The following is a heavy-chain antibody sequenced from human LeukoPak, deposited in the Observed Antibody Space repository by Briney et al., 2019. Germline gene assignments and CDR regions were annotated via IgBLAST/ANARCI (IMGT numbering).Heavy chain of an antibody. J-gene: IGHJ4*02. CDR2: ISAYNGNT. V-gene: IGHV1-18*01. D-gene: IGHD2-2*01. CDR3: ARETLGYCSSTSFPAPFDY. CDR1: GYTFTSYG. Sequence: GASVKVSCKASGYTFTSYGISWVRQAPGQGLEWMGWISAYNGNTNYAQKLQDRVTMTTDTSTSTAYMELRSLRSDDTAVYYCARETLGYCSSTSFPAPFDYWGQGTLVTVSS.